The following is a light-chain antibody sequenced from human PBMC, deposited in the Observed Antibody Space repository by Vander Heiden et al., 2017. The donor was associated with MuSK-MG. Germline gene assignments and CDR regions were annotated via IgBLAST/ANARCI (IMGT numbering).Light chain of an antibody. Sequence: DIQMTQSPSPLSVSVGDRVTITCQASQDISNYLDWYQQKPGKAPELLIHDASNWETGVPSRFSGSGSGTDFTFTISSLQPEDIATYYCLQDDNLPLTFGGGTKVEIK. J-gene: IGKJ4*01. CDR3: LQDDNLPLT. V-gene: IGKV1-33*01. CDR2: DAS. CDR1: QDISNY.